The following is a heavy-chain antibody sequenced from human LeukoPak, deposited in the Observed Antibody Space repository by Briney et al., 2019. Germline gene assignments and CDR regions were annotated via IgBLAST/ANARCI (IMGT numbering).Heavy chain of an antibody. J-gene: IGHJ6*02. CDR1: GFTFSSYS. V-gene: IGHV3-21*04. CDR2: ISSSSSYI. CDR3: ARDSYYYGMDV. Sequence: GGLRLSCAASGFTFSSYSMNWVRQAPGKGLEWVSSISSSSSYIYYADSVKGRFTISRDNSKNTLYLQMSSLRAEDTAVYYCARDSYYYGMDVWGQGTTVTVSS.